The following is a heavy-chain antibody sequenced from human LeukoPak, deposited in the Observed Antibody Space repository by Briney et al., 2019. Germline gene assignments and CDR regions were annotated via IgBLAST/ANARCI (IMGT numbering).Heavy chain of an antibody. CDR2: IRIKAYGETT. Sequence: PGRSLRLSCTASGFTFGGYAMSWFRQAPGKGLECVGFIRIKAYGETTEYAASVKGRFTISRDDSKSIAYLQMNSLKTEDTAVYYCSRVSPYSSSPITNDYWGQGTLVTVSS. CDR1: GFTFGGYA. V-gene: IGHV3-49*03. CDR3: SRVSPYSSSPITNDY. J-gene: IGHJ4*02. D-gene: IGHD6-13*01.